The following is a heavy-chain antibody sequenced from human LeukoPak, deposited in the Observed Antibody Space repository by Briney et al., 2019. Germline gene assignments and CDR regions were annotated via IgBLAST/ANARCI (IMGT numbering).Heavy chain of an antibody. CDR3: AFRDCYSHCYSHYYYGMDV. V-gene: IGHV3-66*01. J-gene: IGHJ6*02. D-gene: IGHD2-21*02. Sequence: GGSLRLSCAASGFTVSSNYMSWARQAPGKGLEWVSVIYSGGSTYYADSVKGRFTISRDNSKNTLYLQMNSLRAEDTAVYYCAFRDCYSHCYSHYYYGMDVWGQGTTVTVSS. CDR2: IYSGGST. CDR1: GFTVSSNY.